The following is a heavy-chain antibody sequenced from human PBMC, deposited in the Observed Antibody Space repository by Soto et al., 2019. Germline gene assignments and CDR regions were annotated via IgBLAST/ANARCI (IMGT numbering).Heavy chain of an antibody. V-gene: IGHV3-20*01. CDR3: ARNGKTITYDRYYYYYYMDV. J-gene: IGHJ6*03. D-gene: IGHD5-12*01. CDR1: GFTFDDYG. Sequence: GGSLRLSCAASGFTFDDYGMSWVRQAPGKGLEWVSGINWNGGSTGYADSVKGRFTISRDNAKNSLYLQMNSLRAEDTALYHCARNGKTITYDRYYYYYYMDVWGKGTTVTVSS. CDR2: INWNGGST.